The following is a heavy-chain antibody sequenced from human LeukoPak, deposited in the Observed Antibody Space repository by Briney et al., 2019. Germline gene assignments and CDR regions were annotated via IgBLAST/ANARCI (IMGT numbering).Heavy chain of an antibody. D-gene: IGHD6-19*01. CDR2: MNPNSGNT. Sequence: ASVKVSCKASGYTFTSYDINWVRQATGQGLEWMGWMNPNSGNTGYAQKFQGRVTMTRNTSISTAYMELSSLRSEDTAVYYCARGRQQWLAYAFHIWGQGTMVTVSS. CDR3: ARGRQQWLAYAFHI. V-gene: IGHV1-8*01. J-gene: IGHJ3*02. CDR1: GYTFTSYD.